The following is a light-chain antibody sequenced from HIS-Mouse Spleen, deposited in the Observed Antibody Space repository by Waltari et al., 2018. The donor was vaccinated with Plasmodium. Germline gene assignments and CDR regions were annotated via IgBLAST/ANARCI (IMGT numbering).Light chain of an antibody. J-gene: IGKJ1*01. CDR1: QSVSSN. V-gene: IGKV3-15*01. CDR2: GAS. CDR3: QQYNNWPAWT. Sequence: EIVMTQSPAPLSVSPGERATISCRASQSVSSNLAWYQQKPGQAPRLLIYGASTRATGIPARFSGSGSGTEFTLTISSLQSEDFAVYYCQQYNNWPAWTFGQGTKVEIK.